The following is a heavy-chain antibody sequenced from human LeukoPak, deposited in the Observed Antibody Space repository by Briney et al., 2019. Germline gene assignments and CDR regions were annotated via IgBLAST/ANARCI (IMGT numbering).Heavy chain of an antibody. V-gene: IGHV3-30-3*01. J-gene: IGHJ6*02. Sequence: GGSLRLSCAASGFTFSSYAMHWVRQAPGKGLEWGAVISYDGSNKYYADSVKGRFTISRDNSKNTLYLQMNSLRAEDTAVYYCARDITPYYDFWSGYYSYYYYGMDVWGQGTTVTVSS. CDR3: ARDITPYYDFWSGYYSYYYYGMDV. D-gene: IGHD3-3*01. CDR1: GFTFSSYA. CDR2: ISYDGSNK.